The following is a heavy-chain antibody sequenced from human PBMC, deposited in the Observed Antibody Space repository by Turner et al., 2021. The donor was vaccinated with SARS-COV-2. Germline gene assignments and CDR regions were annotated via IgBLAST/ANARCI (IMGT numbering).Heavy chain of an antibody. D-gene: IGHD3-3*01. CDR2: ISSSSRYI. J-gene: IGHJ3*02. CDR1: GFTFTSNA. Sequence: EVQLLESGGGSVQPGGSLRLSCAASGFTFTSNAMSWIRQAPGKGLEWVSSISSSSRYIYSADSVKGRFTISRDNAKNSLYLQMNSLRAEDTAVYYCARDRDDFWSGYHRHAFDIWGQGTMVTVSS. V-gene: IGHV3-21*02. CDR3: ARDRDDFWSGYHRHAFDI.